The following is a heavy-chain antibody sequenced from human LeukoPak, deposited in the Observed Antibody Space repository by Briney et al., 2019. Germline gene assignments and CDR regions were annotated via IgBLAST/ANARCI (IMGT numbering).Heavy chain of an antibody. CDR2: IYYSGST. D-gene: IGHD3-3*01. CDR3: ATFGVVIPDDY. J-gene: IGHJ4*02. CDR1: GGSISSSSYY. Sequence: SETLSLTCTVYGGSISSSSYYWGWIRQPPGKGLEWIGSIYYSGSTYYNPSLKSRVTISVDTSKNQFSLKLSSVTAADTAVYYCATFGVVIPDDYWGQGTLVTVSS. V-gene: IGHV4-39*01.